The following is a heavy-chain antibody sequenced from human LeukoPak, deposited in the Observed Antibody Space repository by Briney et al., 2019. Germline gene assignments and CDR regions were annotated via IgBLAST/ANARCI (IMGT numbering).Heavy chain of an antibody. CDR2: IYSGGST. CDR3: ALGLVTDY. Sequence: PGGSLRLSCAASGFTFAHFDVSWVRQAPGKGLEWVSVIYSGGSTYYADSVKGRFTISRDNSKNTLYLQMNSLRVEDTAVYYCALGLVTDYWGQGTLVTVSS. J-gene: IGHJ4*02. CDR1: GFTFAHFD. D-gene: IGHD3-9*01. V-gene: IGHV3-66*01.